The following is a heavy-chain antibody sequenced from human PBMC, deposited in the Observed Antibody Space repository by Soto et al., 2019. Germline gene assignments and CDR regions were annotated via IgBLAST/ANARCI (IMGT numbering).Heavy chain of an antibody. Sequence: SETLSLTCTVSGGSISSSSYYWGWIRQPPGKGLEWIGSIYYSVSTYYNPSLKSRVTISVDTSKNQFSLKLSSVTAADTAVYYCARSKEYSGSYSIDYWGQGTLVTVSS. D-gene: IGHD1-26*01. CDR2: IYYSVST. V-gene: IGHV4-39*01. J-gene: IGHJ4*02. CDR1: GGSISSSSYY. CDR3: ARSKEYSGSYSIDY.